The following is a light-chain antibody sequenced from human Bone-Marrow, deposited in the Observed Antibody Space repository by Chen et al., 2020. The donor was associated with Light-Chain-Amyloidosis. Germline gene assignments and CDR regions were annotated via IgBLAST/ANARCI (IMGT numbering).Light chain of an antibody. CDR1: TIGSTS. CDR3: QVWDRSSDCPV. CDR2: EDS. V-gene: IGLV3-21*02. Sequence: CVLTQTFSVSVAPGQTANNACGGNTIGSTSVHWYQQTPGQAPVLVVYEDSDRPSGIPERLSGSNSGTTATMTISGVEAGDEADYYCQVWDRSSDCPVFGGGTKLTVL. J-gene: IGLJ3*02.